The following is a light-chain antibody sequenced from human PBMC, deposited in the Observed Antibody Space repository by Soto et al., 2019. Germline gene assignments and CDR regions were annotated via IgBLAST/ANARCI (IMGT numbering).Light chain of an antibody. CDR2: GAS. CDR3: QQYGSSPQT. Sequence: EIVLTQSPGTLSLSPGERATLSCRSSQSVSSSYLAWYQQKPGQATRLLIYGASSRATGIPDRFSGSGFGKDFTLTISRLELEDFAVYYCQQYGSSPQTFGQGTKVEIK. J-gene: IGKJ1*01. CDR1: QSVSSSY. V-gene: IGKV3-20*01.